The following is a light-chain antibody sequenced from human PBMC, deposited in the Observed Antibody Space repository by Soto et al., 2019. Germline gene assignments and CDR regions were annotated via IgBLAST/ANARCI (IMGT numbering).Light chain of an antibody. J-gene: IGKJ3*01. CDR2: AAS. CDR3: QQRNSYLFT. CDR1: QGISSY. V-gene: IGKV1-9*01. Sequence: IQLTQSPSSLSASVGDRVTITCRASQGISSYLAWYQQKPGKAPKLLIYAASTLQSGVASRFSGRGSGTDFTHTISSQQPEDFATYYSQQRNSYLFTFGPGTKVDIK.